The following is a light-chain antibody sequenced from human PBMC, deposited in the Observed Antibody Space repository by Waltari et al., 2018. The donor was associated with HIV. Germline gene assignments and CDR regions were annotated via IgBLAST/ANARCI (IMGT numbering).Light chain of an antibody. CDR1: SSDVGGYNY. V-gene: IGLV2-14*01. CDR3: SSYTRSNKV. J-gene: IGLJ1*01. Sequence: QSALTQPASVSGSPGQSITISCTRTSSDVGGYNYVSWYQQHPGKAPKLMIYEISNRPSGVSNRFSGSKSGNTASLTISGLQAEDEADYYCSSYTRSNKVFGTGTKVTVL. CDR2: EIS.